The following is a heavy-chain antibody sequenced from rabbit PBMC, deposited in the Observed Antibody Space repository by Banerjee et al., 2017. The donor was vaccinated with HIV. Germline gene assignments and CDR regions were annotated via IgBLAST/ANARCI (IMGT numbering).Heavy chain of an antibody. CDR1: GFSFSSAYW. CDR2: IYTGNGDT. CDR3: ARGYGNKGWAFKL. D-gene: IGHD4-1*01. V-gene: IGHV1S43*01. Sequence: QEQLVESGGGLVQPEGSLTLTCTASGFSFSSAYWICWVRQAPGKGLELIGCIYTGNGDTGYASWVNGRFSITRSTSPNTVDLKMTSLTAADTATYFCARGYGNKGWAFKLWGPGTLVTVS. J-gene: IGHJ4*01.